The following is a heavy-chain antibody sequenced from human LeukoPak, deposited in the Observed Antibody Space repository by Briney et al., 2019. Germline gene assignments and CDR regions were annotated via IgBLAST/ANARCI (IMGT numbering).Heavy chain of an antibody. V-gene: IGHV4-4*07. D-gene: IGHD6-13*01. CDR2: IYTSGST. CDR3: ARDGPYSSSWSRWFDP. Sequence: PSETLSLTCTVSGGSISSYYWSWIRQPAGKGLEWIGRIYTSGSTNYNPSLKSRVTMSVDTSKNQFSPKLSSVTAADTAVYYCARDGPYSSSWSRWFDPWGQGTLVTVSS. J-gene: IGHJ5*02. CDR1: GGSISSYY.